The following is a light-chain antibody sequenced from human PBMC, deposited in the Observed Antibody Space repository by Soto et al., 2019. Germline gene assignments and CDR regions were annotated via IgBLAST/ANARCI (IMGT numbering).Light chain of an antibody. CDR3: SSFTSTSTYV. CDR2: DVI. Sequence: QSALTQPPSVSGCPGQSVAISCSGTSSDVGAYNRVSWYQQPPGTAPKLMIYDVINRPSGVPDRFSGSKSGNTASLTISGLQAEEEADYYCSSFTSTSTYVFGTGTKLTVL. CDR1: SSDVGAYNR. J-gene: IGLJ1*01. V-gene: IGLV2-18*02.